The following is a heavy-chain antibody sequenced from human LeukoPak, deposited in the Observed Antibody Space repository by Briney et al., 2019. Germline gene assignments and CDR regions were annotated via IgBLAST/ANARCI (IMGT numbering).Heavy chain of an antibody. V-gene: IGHV4-34*01. CDR1: GGSFSGYY. J-gene: IGHJ4*02. CDR3: ARELRCFDWLFPDY. Sequence: SETLSLTCAVYGGSFSGYYWSWIRQPPGKGLEWIGEINHSGSTNYNPSPKSRVTISVDMCQYALSLKLSSATGADTAVYYCARELRCFDWLFPDYWGQGTLVTVSS. CDR2: INHSGST. D-gene: IGHD3-9*01.